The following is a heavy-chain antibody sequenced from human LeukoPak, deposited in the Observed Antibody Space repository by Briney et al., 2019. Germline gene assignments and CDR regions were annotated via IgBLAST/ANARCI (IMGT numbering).Heavy chain of an antibody. Sequence: SQTLSLTCAVSGGSISSGRYSWSWIRQPPGKGLEWIGYIYHSGSTYYNPSLKSRVTISVDRSKNQFSLKLSSVTAADTAVYYCACSTSSQGYYGMDVWGQGTTVTVSS. D-gene: IGHD2-2*01. J-gene: IGHJ6*02. CDR3: ACSTSSQGYYGMDV. CDR1: GGSISSGRYS. CDR2: IYHSGST. V-gene: IGHV4-30-2*01.